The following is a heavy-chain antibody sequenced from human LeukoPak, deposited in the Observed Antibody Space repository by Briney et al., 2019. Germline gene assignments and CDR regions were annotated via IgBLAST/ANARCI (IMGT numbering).Heavy chain of an antibody. D-gene: IGHD6-13*01. CDR3: ARGRGTASH. J-gene: IGHJ4*02. V-gene: IGHV4-34*01. CDR2: INHSGST. Sequence: PSETLSLTCAVYGVSFSGYYWSWIRQPPGKGLEWIGEINHSGSTNYNPSLKSRVTISVDTSKNQFSLKLSSVTAADTAVYYCARGRGTASHWGQGTLVTVSS. CDR1: GVSFSGYY.